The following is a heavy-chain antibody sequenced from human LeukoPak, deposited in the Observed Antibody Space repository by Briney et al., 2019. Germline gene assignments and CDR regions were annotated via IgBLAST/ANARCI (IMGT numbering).Heavy chain of an antibody. CDR1: GFTFSSYS. CDR2: ISSSSTYI. Sequence: PGGSLRLSCAASGFTFSSYSMNWVRQAPGKGLEWVSSISSSSTYIYYADSVKGRHTISRDNAKNSLYLQMNSLRAEDTAVCYCARDRDVVGGTPYFDYWGQGTLVTVSS. J-gene: IGHJ4*02. V-gene: IGHV3-21*01. D-gene: IGHD1-26*01. CDR3: ARDRDVVGGTPYFDY.